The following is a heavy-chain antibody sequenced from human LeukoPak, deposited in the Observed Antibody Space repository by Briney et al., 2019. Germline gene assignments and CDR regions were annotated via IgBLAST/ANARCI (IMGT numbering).Heavy chain of an antibody. Sequence: GGSLRLSCATSGFSFSSTFLNWVRQAPGKGLQYVSSIDTSDYTYYADSAKGRFTISRDNAKNSLYLQMNNLKAEDTSVYYCATESSGALDSWGQGTLVTVSS. CDR1: GFSFSSTF. D-gene: IGHD1-26*01. CDR3: ATESSGALDS. J-gene: IGHJ4*02. V-gene: IGHV3-21*01. CDR2: IDTSDYT.